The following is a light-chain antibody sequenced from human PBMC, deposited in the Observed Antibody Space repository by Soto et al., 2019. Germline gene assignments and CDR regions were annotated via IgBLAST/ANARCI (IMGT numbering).Light chain of an antibody. J-gene: IGLJ1*01. CDR2: VNA. CDR3: QSYDNSLSCSYV. CDR1: SSNIGAGHD. V-gene: IGLV1-40*01. Sequence: QSVLTQPPSVSGAPGQRVTISCTGSSSNIGAGHDVHWYQQLPGTAPKLLIYVNANRPSGVPARFSASKSGASASLAITRLRTEDEADYYCQSYDNSLSCSYVFGTGTKLTVL.